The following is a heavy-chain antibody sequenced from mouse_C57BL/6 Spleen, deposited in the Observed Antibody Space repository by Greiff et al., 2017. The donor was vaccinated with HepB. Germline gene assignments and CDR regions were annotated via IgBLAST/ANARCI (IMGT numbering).Heavy chain of an antibody. CDR1: GYTFTDYE. CDR3: SGGVYYSRGYFDY. V-gene: IGHV1-15*01. D-gene: IGHD1-1*01. J-gene: IGHJ2*01. Sequence: QVQLKQSGAELVRPGASVTLSCKASGYTFTDYEMHWVKQTPVHGLEWIGAIDPETGGTAYNQKFKGKAILTADKASSTAYMELRSLTSEDSAVYYCSGGVYYSRGYFDYWGQGTTLTVSS. CDR2: IDPETGGT.